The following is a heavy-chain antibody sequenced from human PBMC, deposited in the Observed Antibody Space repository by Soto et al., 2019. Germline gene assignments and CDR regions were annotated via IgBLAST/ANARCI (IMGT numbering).Heavy chain of an antibody. CDR1: GYTFTSYG. V-gene: IGHV1-18*01. CDR2: ISAYNANT. D-gene: IGHD2-2*01. Sequence: QVQLVQSGAEVKKPGASVKVSCKASGYTFTSYGISWVRQAPGQGLEWVGWISAYNANTNYAQKLQGRVTMTTDTPTSTADMELRSLRSDDTAVYYCARDCSSTSCLFFDYWGQGTLVTVAS. CDR3: ARDCSSTSCLFFDY. J-gene: IGHJ4*02.